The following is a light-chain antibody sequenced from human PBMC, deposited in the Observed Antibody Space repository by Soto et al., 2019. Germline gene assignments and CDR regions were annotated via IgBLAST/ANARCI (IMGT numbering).Light chain of an antibody. CDR2: AAS. V-gene: IGKV1-9*01. J-gene: IGKJ1*01. CDR3: QQYNNWPGT. Sequence: IQLTQSPSSLSASIGERATITCRAGQGISTYLAWYQQKPRKAPKLLIYAASTLQSGVPSRFSGSGSGTDFTLTSSSLQSEDFAVYYCQQYNNWPGTFGQGTKVDIK. CDR1: QGISTY.